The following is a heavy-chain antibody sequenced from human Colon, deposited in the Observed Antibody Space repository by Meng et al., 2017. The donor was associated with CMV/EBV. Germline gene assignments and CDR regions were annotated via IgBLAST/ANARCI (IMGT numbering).Heavy chain of an antibody. J-gene: IGHJ4*02. Sequence: QVPLQESGPGLLKPSETLSLSCTVSGGSISSYYWSWIRQPAGKGLEWIGRIYPSGFPKYKPSLESRVTMSADTSKNQISLKLTSVTAADTAVYYCARAQYTYGYWIFDYWGQGTLVTVSS. V-gene: IGHV4-4*07. CDR1: GGSISSYY. CDR2: IYPSGFP. D-gene: IGHD5-18*01. CDR3: ARAQYTYGYWIFDY.